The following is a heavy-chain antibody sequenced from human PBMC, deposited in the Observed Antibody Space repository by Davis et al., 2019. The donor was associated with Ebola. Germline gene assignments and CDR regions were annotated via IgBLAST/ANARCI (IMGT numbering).Heavy chain of an antibody. CDR3: ARVLSYCSSTSCYIFFDY. D-gene: IGHD2-2*02. J-gene: IGHJ4*02. CDR2: IYHSGST. V-gene: IGHV4-61*01. Sequence: SETLSLTCTVSGGSVGSGSNYWSWIRQPPGKELEWIGYIYHSGSTIYNPSLKSRVTISVDKSKNQFSLKLSSVTAADTAVYYCARVLSYCSSTSCYIFFDYWGQGTLVTVSS. CDR1: GGSVGSGSNY.